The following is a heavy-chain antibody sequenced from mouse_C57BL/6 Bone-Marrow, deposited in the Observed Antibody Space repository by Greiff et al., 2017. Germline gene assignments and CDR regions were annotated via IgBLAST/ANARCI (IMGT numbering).Heavy chain of an antibody. V-gene: IGHV1-69*01. Sequence: QVQLQQPGAELVMPGASVKLSCKASGYTFTSYWMHWVKQRPGQGLEWIGEIDPSDSYTNYNQKFKGKSTLTVDKSSSTAYMPLSSLTSEDSAVDYCARDGVGIYYEYDGWYFDVWGTGTTVTVSS. J-gene: IGHJ1*03. CDR1: GYTFTSYW. CDR2: IDPSDSYT. D-gene: IGHD2-4*01. CDR3: ARDGVGIYYEYDGWYFDV.